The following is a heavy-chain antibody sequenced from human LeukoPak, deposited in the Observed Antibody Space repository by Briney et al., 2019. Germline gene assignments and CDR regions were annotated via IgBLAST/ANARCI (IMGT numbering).Heavy chain of an antibody. Sequence: WGSLRLSCAASGFTFSSYAMHWVRQAPGTGLEWVSSISSSSSYIYYADSVKGRFTISGDNAKNSLYLQMNSLRAEDTAVYYCARVAVEMATTTPYYYYGMDVWGQGTTVTVSS. CDR3: ARVAVEMATTTPYYYYGMDV. J-gene: IGHJ6*02. CDR1: GFTFSSYA. D-gene: IGHD5-24*01. CDR2: ISSSSSYI. V-gene: IGHV3-21*01.